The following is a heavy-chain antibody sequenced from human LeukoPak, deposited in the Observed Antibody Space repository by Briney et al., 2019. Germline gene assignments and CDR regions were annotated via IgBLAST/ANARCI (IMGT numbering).Heavy chain of an antibody. CDR2: INPNSGDT. V-gene: IGHV1-2*02. CDR1: GYTFTGYY. CDR3: ARDRERIVATILTDY. J-gene: IGHJ4*02. D-gene: IGHD5-12*01. Sequence: GASVKVSCKASGYTFTGYYMHWVRQAPGQGLEWMGWINPNSGDTNYAQKLQGRVTMTTDTSTSTAYMELRSLRSDDTAVYYCARDRERIVATILTDYWGQGTLVTVSS.